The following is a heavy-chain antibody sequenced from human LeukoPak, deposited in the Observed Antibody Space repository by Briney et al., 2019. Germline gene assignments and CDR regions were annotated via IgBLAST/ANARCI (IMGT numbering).Heavy chain of an antibody. V-gene: IGHV3-23*01. CDR2: ISGNGGST. CDR3: AKPLVVVPAALFDY. CDR1: GFTFSSYA. J-gene: IGHJ4*02. Sequence: GGSLRLSCAASGFTFSSYAMSWVRQAPGKGLEWVSAISGNGGSTYYADSVKGRFTISRNNSKNTLYLQMNSLRAEDTAVYYCAKPLVVVPAALFDYWGQGTLVTVSS. D-gene: IGHD2-2*01.